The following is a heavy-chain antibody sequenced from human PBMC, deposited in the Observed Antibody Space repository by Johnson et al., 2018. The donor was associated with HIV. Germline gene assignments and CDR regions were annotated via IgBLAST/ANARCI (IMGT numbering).Heavy chain of an antibody. V-gene: IGHV3-66*02. J-gene: IGHJ3*02. CDR3: AKVGTGYSSSSVGAFDI. D-gene: IGHD6-13*01. CDR1: GLTFSSHS. Sequence: VQLVESGGGLVQPGGSLRLSCAASGLTFSSHSMNWVRQAPGKGLEWVSVIYSGGSTYYADSVKGRFTISRDNSKNTLYLQMTSLGVEDTAVYYCAKVGTGYSSSSVGAFDIWGQGTVVTVSS. CDR2: IYSGGST.